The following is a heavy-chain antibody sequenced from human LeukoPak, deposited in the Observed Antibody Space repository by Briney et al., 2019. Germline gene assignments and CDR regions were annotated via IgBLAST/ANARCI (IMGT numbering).Heavy chain of an antibody. CDR2: ISGSGGST. Sequence: GGSLRLSCVASGFTFSNFAMSWVRQAPGKGLEWVSSISGSGGSTNYADSVKGRFPISRDNSKNTLYLQMNDLGADDTAVYYCARDNYYGSGSYTAYWGQGTLVTVSS. CDR1: GFTFSNFA. D-gene: IGHD3-10*01. V-gene: IGHV3-23*01. CDR3: ARDNYYGSGSYTAY. J-gene: IGHJ4*02.